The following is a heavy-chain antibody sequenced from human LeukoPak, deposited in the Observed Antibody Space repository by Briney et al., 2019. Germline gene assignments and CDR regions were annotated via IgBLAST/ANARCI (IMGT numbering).Heavy chain of an antibody. D-gene: IGHD5-18*01. J-gene: IGHJ4*02. Sequence: SENLSLTCTVSGGSISSYYWSWVRQPPGKGLEWIGYIYYSGSTNYNPSLKSRVTISVDTSKNQFSLKLSSVTAADTAVYYCARHRTAMVNFDYWGQGTLVTVSS. V-gene: IGHV4-59*08. CDR2: IYYSGST. CDR3: ARHRTAMVNFDY. CDR1: GGSISSYY.